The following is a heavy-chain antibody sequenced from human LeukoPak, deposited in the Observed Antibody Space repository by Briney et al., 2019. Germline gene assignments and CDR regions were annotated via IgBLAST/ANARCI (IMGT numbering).Heavy chain of an antibody. CDR1: GDSLSNNNVA. J-gene: IGHJ4*02. Sequence: ASQTLSLTCAISGDSLSNNNVAWNWIRQSPSRGLEWLGRTYYRSKWNTDYAVSVKSRITINSDTSKNQFSLQLNSVTPEDTAVYYCARGCCSSFDYWDQGTLVTVSS. V-gene: IGHV6-1*01. CDR2: TYYRSKWNT. CDR3: ARGCCSSFDY. D-gene: IGHD6-13*01.